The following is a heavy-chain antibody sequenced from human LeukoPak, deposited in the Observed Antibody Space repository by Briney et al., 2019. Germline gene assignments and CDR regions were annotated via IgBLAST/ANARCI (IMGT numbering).Heavy chain of an antibody. J-gene: IGHJ4*02. CDR1: GFTFDDYG. CDR2: ISWNGGST. D-gene: IGHD3-22*01. V-gene: IGHV3-20*04. CDR3: ARHLGLYDSSGYGLNYFDN. Sequence: GGSLRLSCTASGFTFDDYGMSWVRQPPGKGLEWVSGISWNGGSTSYAGSLKGRFTISRDNAQNSLYLQMDSLTAEDTALYYCARHLGLYDSSGYGLNYFDNWGQGTLVTVSS.